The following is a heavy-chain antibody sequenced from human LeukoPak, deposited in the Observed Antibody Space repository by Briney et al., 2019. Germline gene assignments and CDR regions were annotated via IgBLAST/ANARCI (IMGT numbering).Heavy chain of an antibody. Sequence: SQTLSLTCAVPGGSISSGGYSWSWIRQPPGKGLEWIGYIYHSGSTYYNPSLKSRVTISVDRSKNQFSLKLSSVTAADTAVYYCARAPPAMVRGVIIGRYFDYWGQGTLVTVSS. J-gene: IGHJ4*02. CDR3: ARAPPAMVRGVIIGRYFDY. CDR1: GGSISSGGYS. CDR2: IYHSGST. D-gene: IGHD3-10*01. V-gene: IGHV4-30-2*01.